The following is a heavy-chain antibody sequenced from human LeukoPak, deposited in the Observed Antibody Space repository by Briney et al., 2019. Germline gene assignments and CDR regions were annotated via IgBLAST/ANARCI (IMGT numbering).Heavy chain of an antibody. D-gene: IGHD2-15*01. CDR2: IKQDGSEK. V-gene: IGHV3-7*01. J-gene: IGHJ4*02. CDR3: ARDRGYCSSGSCYGLYFDS. CDR1: GFTFSSYW. Sequence: PGGSLRLSCAVSGFTFSSYWTSWVRQAPGKGLEWVANIKQDGSEKYSVDSVKGRFTISRDNAKNSLYLQISNLRAEDTALYYCARDRGYCSSGSCYGLYFDSWGQGTLVTVSS.